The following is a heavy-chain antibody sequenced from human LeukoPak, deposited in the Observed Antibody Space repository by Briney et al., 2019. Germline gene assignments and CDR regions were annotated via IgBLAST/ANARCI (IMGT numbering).Heavy chain of an antibody. CDR3: ARVLFEGRGDAFDI. CDR2: IYTSGST. Sequence: SETLSLTCTVSGGSISSYYWSWIRQPAGKGLEWIGRIYTSGSTNYSPSLKSRVTISVDKSKNQFSLKLSSVTAADTAVYYCARVLFEGRGDAFDIWGQGTMVTVSS. CDR1: GGSISSYY. V-gene: IGHV4-4*07. D-gene: IGHD3-10*01. J-gene: IGHJ3*02.